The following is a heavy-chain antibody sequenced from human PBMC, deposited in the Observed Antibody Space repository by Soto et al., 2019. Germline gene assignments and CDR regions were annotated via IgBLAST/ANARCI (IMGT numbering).Heavy chain of an antibody. V-gene: IGHV3-9*01. CDR2: ISWDGYSI. CDR1: GFTFDDHV. J-gene: IGHJ6*02. D-gene: IGHD3-3*01. Sequence: EVQLVESGGGLVHPGRSLRLSCVASGFTFDDHVMHWVRQVPGKGLEWVGHISWDGYSIAYGGSVRGRFTISRDNAKKTLFRKMKSRSPGDRALFYCARPWSGSTRGRVDVWGQGTTVPFS. CDR3: ARPWSGSTRGRVDV.